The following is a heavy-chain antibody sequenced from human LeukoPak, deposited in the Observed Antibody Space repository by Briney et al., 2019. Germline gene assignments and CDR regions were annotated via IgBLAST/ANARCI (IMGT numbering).Heavy chain of an antibody. CDR3: ARDPGYSSSSRHAFDI. J-gene: IGHJ3*02. CDR1: GGSISSYY. Sequence: SETLSLTCTVSGGSISSYYWSWIRQPPGKGLEWIGYIYYSGSTNYNPSLKSRVTISVDTSKNQFSLKLSSVTAADTAVYYCARDPGYSSSSRHAFDIWGQGTMVTVSS. D-gene: IGHD6-6*01. CDR2: IYYSGST. V-gene: IGHV4-59*01.